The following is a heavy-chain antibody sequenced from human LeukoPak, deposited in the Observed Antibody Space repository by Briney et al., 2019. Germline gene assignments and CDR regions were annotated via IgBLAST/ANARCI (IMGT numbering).Heavy chain of an antibody. J-gene: IGHJ4*02. CDR2: ISAYNGNT. CDR3: ARDFVYCSSTSCYTGLDY. Sequence: ASVKVSCKASGYTFTRYGISWVRQAPGQGLEWMGWISAYNGNTNYAQMLQGRGTMTTDTSTSTAYMELRSLRSDDTAVYYCARDFVYCSSTSCYTGLDYWGQGTLVTVSS. V-gene: IGHV1-18*01. D-gene: IGHD2-2*02. CDR1: GYTFTRYG.